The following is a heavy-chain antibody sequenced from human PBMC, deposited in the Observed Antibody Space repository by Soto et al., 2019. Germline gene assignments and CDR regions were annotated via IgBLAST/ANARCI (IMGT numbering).Heavy chain of an antibody. CDR3: ARKEDYGDYVDY. J-gene: IGHJ4*02. D-gene: IGHD4-17*01. V-gene: IGHV1-18*01. Sequence: QKVQDRVTMTTDTSTSTAYMELRSLRSDDTAVYYCARKEDYGDYVDYWGQGTLVIVSS.